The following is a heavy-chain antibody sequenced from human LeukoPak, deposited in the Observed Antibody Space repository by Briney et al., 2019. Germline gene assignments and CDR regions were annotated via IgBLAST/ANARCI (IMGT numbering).Heavy chain of an antibody. CDR3: ARGRYGGYYDSSGTTSEFVFDY. V-gene: IGHV4-31*03. CDR1: GGSISSGGYY. J-gene: IGHJ4*02. CDR2: IYYSGST. Sequence: TSETLSLTCTVSGGSISSGGYYWSWIRQHPGKGLEWIGYIYYSGSTYYNPSLKSRVTISVDTSKNQFSLKLSSVTAADTAVYYCARGRYGGYYDSSGTTSEFVFDYWGQGTLVTVSS. D-gene: IGHD3-22*01.